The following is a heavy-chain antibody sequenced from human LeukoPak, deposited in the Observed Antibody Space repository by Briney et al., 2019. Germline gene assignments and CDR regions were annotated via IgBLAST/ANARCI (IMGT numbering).Heavy chain of an antibody. J-gene: IGHJ4*02. D-gene: IGHD1-26*01. CDR3: AKGGESGRYFVLDS. V-gene: IGHV3-23*01. CDR2: ISGSGDNT. Sequence: PGGSLRLSCAAPGFTFSSYAMKWGRQAPGEGLGWGSGISGSGDNTYYADSVKGRFTISRDNSKNTLHLQMNSLRAEDTAVYYCAKGGESGRYFVLDSWGQGFLVTVSS. CDR1: GFTFSSYA.